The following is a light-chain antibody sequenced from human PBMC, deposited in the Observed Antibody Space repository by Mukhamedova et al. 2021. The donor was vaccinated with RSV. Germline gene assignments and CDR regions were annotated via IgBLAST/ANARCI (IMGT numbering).Light chain of an antibody. J-gene: IGKJ1*01. Sequence: WYQRRVHGKARKLLIDAAYTLQTGVPSRFSGSGSGTDFTLTIRSLQPEDFATYFCQCGYNTPLFGQGTKVETK. CDR3: QCGYNTPL. CDR2: AAY. V-gene: IGKV1-39*02.